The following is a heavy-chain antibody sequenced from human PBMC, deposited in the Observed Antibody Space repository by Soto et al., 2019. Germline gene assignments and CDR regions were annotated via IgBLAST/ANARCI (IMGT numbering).Heavy chain of an antibody. Sequence: QVQLQESGPGLVKPSQTLSLTCTVSGDSISRGGYYWNWLRQHPRKGLEWIGYIYHSGSTIYNPCLKTRVTISVDTSNYRLSQELSNVTAADTAGYYCARDRAGADGVGWFDPWGQGILVTVSS. J-gene: IGHJ5*02. CDR2: IYHSGST. CDR1: GDSISRGGYY. CDR3: ARDRAGADGVGWFDP. D-gene: IGHD3-10*01. V-gene: IGHV4-31*03.